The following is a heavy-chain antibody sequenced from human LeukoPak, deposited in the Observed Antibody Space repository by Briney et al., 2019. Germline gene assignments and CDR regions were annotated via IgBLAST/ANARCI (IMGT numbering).Heavy chain of an antibody. Sequence: GGSLRLSCTASGFTFSTYSVNWVRQAPGKGLEWVSYISTTYDIYYGDSVKGRFTISRDNAKNSLYLQMTSLRAEDTAVYYCVRDHNWALDYWGQGTLVTVPS. CDR3: VRDHNWALDY. D-gene: IGHD1-1*01. CDR1: GFTFSTYS. V-gene: IGHV3-48*01. CDR2: ISTTYDI. J-gene: IGHJ4*02.